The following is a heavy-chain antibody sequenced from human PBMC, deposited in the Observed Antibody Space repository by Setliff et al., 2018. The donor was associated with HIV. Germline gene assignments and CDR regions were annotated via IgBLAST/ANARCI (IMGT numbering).Heavy chain of an antibody. Sequence: ASVKVSCKASGFSFSRHYMHWVRQAPGEGLDWVAMINPSDGIPSYAQKFQDRVVVTRDTSRSIVYMELSSLLSEDTAVYFCTRAFPPMIPAAFDIWGLGTLVTVSS. D-gene: IGHD3-16*01. CDR2: INPSDGIP. CDR1: GFSFSRHY. J-gene: IGHJ3*02. V-gene: IGHV1-46*01. CDR3: TRAFPPMIPAAFDI.